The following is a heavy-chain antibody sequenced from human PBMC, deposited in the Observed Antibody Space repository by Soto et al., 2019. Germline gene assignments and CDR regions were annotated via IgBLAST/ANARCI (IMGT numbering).Heavy chain of an antibody. Sequence: GASVKVSCKASGYTFTSYAMHWVRQAPGQRQEWMRWINAGNGNTKYSQKFQGRVTITRDTSASTAYMELSSLRSEDTAVYYCARDLRPDYDILTGPAVPQPYYYYYGMDVWGQGTTVTVSS. CDR2: INAGNGNT. CDR3: ARDLRPDYDILTGPAVPQPYYYYYGMDV. J-gene: IGHJ6*02. CDR1: GYTFTSYA. D-gene: IGHD3-9*01. V-gene: IGHV1-3*01.